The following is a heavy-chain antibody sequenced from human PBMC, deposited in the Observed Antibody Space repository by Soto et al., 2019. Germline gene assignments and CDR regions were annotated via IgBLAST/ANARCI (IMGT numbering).Heavy chain of an antibody. CDR3: ARGVLYGSRTNCPNCFAS. J-gene: IGHJ5*01. D-gene: IGHD3-10*01. CDR2: IYWDDDK. Sequence: QITLKESGPTLVKPTQTLTLTCTFSGFSLSTSGVGVGWIRQPPGKALEWLVLIYWDDDKRYSPSLKNRLTITKDTSKNQVGLTMTNMDPKDTATYYCARGVLYGSRTNCPNCFASWGQGTLVTVSS. V-gene: IGHV2-5*02. CDR1: GFSLSTSGVG.